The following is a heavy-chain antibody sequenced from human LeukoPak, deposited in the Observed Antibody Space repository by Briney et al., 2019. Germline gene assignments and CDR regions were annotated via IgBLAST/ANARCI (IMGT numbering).Heavy chain of an antibody. Sequence: SETLSLTCTVSGGSISSSSYYWGWIRQPPGKGLEWIGSIYYSGSTYYNPSLKSRVTISVDTSKNQFSLKLSSVTAADTAVYYGARLPCSSTSCYVGLVWFDPWGQGTLVTVSS. V-gene: IGHV4-39*01. CDR3: ARLPCSSTSCYVGLVWFDP. CDR2: IYYSGST. CDR1: GGSISSSSYY. D-gene: IGHD2-2*01. J-gene: IGHJ5*02.